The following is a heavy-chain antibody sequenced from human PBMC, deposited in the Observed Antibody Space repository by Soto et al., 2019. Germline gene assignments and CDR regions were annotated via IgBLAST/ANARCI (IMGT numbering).Heavy chain of an antibody. CDR1: GFSLTTSGVG. CDR2: IYWDDDK. V-gene: IGHV2-5*02. D-gene: IGHD3-3*01. Sequence: QITLNESGPTQVKPRQTLTLTCTFSGFSLTTSGVGVGWIRQSPGKAPEWLALIYWDDDKRYSPSLKSRLTLTKDPSKNQVVLTMADLAPADTATYYCAHRVLRTVFGLVTTTAIYFDFWGQGTPVAVSS. J-gene: IGHJ4*02. CDR3: AHRVLRTVFGLVTTTAIYFDF.